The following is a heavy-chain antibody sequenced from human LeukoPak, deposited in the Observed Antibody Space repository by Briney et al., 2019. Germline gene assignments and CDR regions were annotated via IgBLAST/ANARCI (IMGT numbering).Heavy chain of an antibody. CDR2: ISVSGGST. D-gene: IGHD1-26*01. Sequence: PGGSLRLSCAASGSTFSSYAMSWVRQAPGKGLEWVSAISVSGGSTYYADSVKGRFTISRDNSKNTLYLQMNSLRAEDTAVYYCAKASIVGADRWFDPWGQGTLVTVSS. V-gene: IGHV3-23*01. CDR3: AKASIVGADRWFDP. CDR1: GSTFSSYA. J-gene: IGHJ5*02.